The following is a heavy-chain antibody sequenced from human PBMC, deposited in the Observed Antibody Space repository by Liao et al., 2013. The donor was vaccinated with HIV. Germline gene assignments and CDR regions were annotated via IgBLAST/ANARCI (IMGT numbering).Heavy chain of an antibody. CDR2: VSYSGSS. Sequence: QVQLQQWGAGLLKPSETLSLTCSVSGGSIMSDTWNWIRQPAGKGVEWIGRVSYSGSSSYNPSLKSRVTMSVDTTRNRFSLKLNSVTAADTAVYYCARGGSFCDFWGQGTPVDRLL. V-gene: IGHV4-59*10. J-gene: IGHJ4*02. CDR3: ARGGSFCDF. CDR1: GGSIMSDT. D-gene: IGHD5-12*01.